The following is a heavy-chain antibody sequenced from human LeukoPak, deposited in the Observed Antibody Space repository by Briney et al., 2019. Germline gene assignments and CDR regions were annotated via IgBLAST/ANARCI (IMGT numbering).Heavy chain of an antibody. V-gene: IGHV3-53*01. CDR2: IYSGGYT. D-gene: IGHD6-13*01. CDR3: ARVAYSSSWYVEYFQH. CDR1: GFTVSSNY. J-gene: IGHJ1*01. Sequence: GGSLRLSCAVSGFTVSSNYMSWVRQAPGKGLEWVSIIYSGGYTFYADSVKGRFTISRDNSKNTLYLQMNSLRAEDTAVYYCARVAYSSSWYVEYFQHWGQGTLVTVSS.